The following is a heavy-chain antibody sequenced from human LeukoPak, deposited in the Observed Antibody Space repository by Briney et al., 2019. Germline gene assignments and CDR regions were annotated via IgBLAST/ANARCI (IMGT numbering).Heavy chain of an antibody. D-gene: IGHD2-2*01. CDR1: GFTFSTDA. CDR2: ISSSDTST. Sequence: PGGSLRLSCAASGFTFSTDAMSWVRQAPGKGLEWVSTISSSDTSTYYADSVKGRFTISGDTSKNTLYLQMNSLRAEDTAVYYCAKTPGAAYAFDYWGQGTLVTVSS. J-gene: IGHJ4*02. CDR3: AKTPGAAYAFDY. V-gene: IGHV3-23*01.